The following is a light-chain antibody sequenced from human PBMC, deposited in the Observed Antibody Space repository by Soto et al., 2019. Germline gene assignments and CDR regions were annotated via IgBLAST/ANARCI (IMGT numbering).Light chain of an antibody. V-gene: IGKV4-1*01. J-gene: IGKJ4*01. Sequence: DIVMTQSPDSLAVFLGERATINCKSSQSVLYSSNNMNYLAWYQQKPGQPPKLLIYWASTRESGVPDRFSGGGSGTDFTLTISSLQAVDVAVYYCQQYYSTPPTFGGGTKVEIK. CDR3: QQYYSTPPT. CDR2: WAS. CDR1: QSVLYSSNNMNY.